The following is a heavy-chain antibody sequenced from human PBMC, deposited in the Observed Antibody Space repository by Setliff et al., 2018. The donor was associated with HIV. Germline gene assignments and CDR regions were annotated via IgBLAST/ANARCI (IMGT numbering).Heavy chain of an antibody. Sequence: SETLSLTCAASGYSINSGFSRAWIRQPPGQGPQWIGSIYQSGGIYYNPSLQSRVTISVDSSKNQFSLNLFSVTAADTAVYYCARPRRVRSRAWYWFDIWGQGTLV. CDR1: GYSINSGFS. J-gene: IGHJ5*02. CDR3: ARPRRVRSRAWYWFDI. CDR2: IYQSGGI. V-gene: IGHV4-38-2*01. D-gene: IGHD6-19*01.